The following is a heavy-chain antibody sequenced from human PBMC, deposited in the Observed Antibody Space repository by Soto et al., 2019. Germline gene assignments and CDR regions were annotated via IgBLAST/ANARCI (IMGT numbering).Heavy chain of an antibody. CDR1: GFTFSTYS. CDR3: AREYTAWPLAYGLDV. J-gene: IGHJ6*02. CDR2: ISSRSDI. Sequence: GGSLRLSCVGSGFTFSTYSINWVRQAPGKGLEWVSSISSRSDIYYADSVKGRFTISRDNAKNSVSLQMDSLRAEDTAVYYCAREYTAWPLAYGLDVWGQGTTVTVSS. V-gene: IGHV3-21*01. D-gene: IGHD2-2*02.